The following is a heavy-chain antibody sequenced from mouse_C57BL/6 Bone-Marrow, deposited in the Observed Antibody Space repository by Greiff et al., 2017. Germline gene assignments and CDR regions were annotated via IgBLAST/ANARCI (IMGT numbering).Heavy chain of an antibody. CDR1: GYTFTSYW. CDR3: ARGVRYPDWYFDV. Sequence: QVQLQQPGAELVKPGASVKMSRKASGYTFTSYWITWVKQRPGQGLEWIGDIYPGSGSTNYNEKFKSKATLTVDTSSSTAYMQLSSLTSEDSAVYYCARGVRYPDWYFDVWGTGTTVTVSS. V-gene: IGHV1-55*01. D-gene: IGHD1-1*01. J-gene: IGHJ1*03. CDR2: IYPGSGST.